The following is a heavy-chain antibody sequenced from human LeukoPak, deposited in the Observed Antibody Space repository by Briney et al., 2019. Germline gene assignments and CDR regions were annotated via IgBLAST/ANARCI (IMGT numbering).Heavy chain of an antibody. J-gene: IGHJ4*02. CDR1: GFTFTSYA. Sequence: GGSLRLSCAASGFTFTSYAMSWVRQAPGKGLDWVSAISGSGGSTYYAASVKGRFTISRDNSNNTLYLQMNSLRAEDTAVYYCAKGRNIVATIGSFDYWGQGTLVTVSS. CDR3: AKGRNIVATIGSFDY. V-gene: IGHV3-23*01. D-gene: IGHD5-12*01. CDR2: ISGSGGST.